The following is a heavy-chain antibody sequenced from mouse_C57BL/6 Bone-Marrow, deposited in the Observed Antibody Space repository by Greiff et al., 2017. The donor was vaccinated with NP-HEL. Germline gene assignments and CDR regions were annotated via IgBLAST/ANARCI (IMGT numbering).Heavy chain of an antibody. J-gene: IGHJ3*01. CDR2: IYPGDGDT. Sequence: QVQLQQSGPELVKPGASVKISCKASGYAFSSSWMNWVKQRPGKSLEWIGRIYPGDGDTNYNGKFKGKATLTADKSSSTAYMQLSSLTSEDSVVYFCARGGWLLWGQGTLVTVSA. CDR1: GYAFSSSW. V-gene: IGHV1-82*01. CDR3: ARGGWLL. D-gene: IGHD2-3*01.